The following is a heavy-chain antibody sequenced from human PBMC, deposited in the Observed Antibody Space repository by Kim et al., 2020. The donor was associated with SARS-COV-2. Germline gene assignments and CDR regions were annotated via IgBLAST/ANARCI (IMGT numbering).Heavy chain of an antibody. V-gene: IGHV4-31*03. Sequence: SETLSLTCTVSGGSISSGGHFWSWFRQHPGKGLEWIGYIYYSGSTYYNPSLKSRVTISVDTSNNQFSLKLSSVTAADTAVYYCARDRTAGFASFDYWGQGTLVTVSS. CDR2: IYYSGST. CDR3: ARDRTAGFASFDY. D-gene: IGHD6-25*01. CDR1: GGSISSGGHF. J-gene: IGHJ4*02.